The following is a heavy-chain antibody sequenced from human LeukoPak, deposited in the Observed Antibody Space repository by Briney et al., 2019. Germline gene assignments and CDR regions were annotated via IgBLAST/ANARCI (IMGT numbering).Heavy chain of an antibody. CDR2: IYYSGST. CDR3: ARRSVYYDSSSYYYYYFDY. Sequence: SETLSLTCTVSGGSISSYYWSWIRQPPGKGLEWIGYIYYSGSTKYNPSLKSRVTISVDTSKNQFSLKLTSVTAADTAVYYCARRSVYYDSSSYYYYYFDYWGQGTLVTVSS. CDR1: GGSISSYY. D-gene: IGHD3-22*01. V-gene: IGHV4-59*08. J-gene: IGHJ4*02.